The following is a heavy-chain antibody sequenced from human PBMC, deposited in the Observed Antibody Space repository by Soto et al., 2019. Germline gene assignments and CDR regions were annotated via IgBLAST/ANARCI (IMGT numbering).Heavy chain of an antibody. CDR1: GGTVASSHW. V-gene: IGHV4-4*01. CDR3: AREIVTAGGNNYFDP. Sequence: LSLTCGVSGGTVASSHWWSWVRQSPGRGLEWIGNVYHTGDTNFNPSLQSRVTFSVDKSNNQFSLRLTPVTAADTAVYFCAREIVTAGGNNYFDPWGPGTLVTVSS. CDR2: VYHTGDT. D-gene: IGHD2-21*02. J-gene: IGHJ5*02.